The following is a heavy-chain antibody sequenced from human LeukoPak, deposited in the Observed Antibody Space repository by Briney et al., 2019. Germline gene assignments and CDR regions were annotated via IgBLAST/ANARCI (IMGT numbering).Heavy chain of an antibody. CDR1: GGSISSYY. Sequence: SETLSLICTVSGGSISSYYWSWIRQPPGKGLEWIGYIYYSGSTNYNPSLKSRVTISVDTSKNQFSLKLSSVTAADTAVYYCARRMGSWSQNAFDIWGQGTMVTVSS. CDR2: IYYSGST. J-gene: IGHJ3*02. V-gene: IGHV4-59*01. D-gene: IGHD6-13*01. CDR3: ARRMGSWSQNAFDI.